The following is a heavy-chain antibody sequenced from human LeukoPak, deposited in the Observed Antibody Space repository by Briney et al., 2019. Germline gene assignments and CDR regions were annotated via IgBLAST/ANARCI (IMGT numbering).Heavy chain of an antibody. CDR1: GGSINGGNYY. V-gene: IGHV4-39*01. J-gene: IGHJ4*02. CDR2: IYYSGST. D-gene: IGHD2-2*02. CDR3: ARHGVVPAAIVPVFDY. Sequence: PSETLSLTCTVSGGSINGGNYYWGWIRQPPGKGLEWIGSIYYSGSTYYNPSLKSRVTISVDTSKNQFSLKLSSVTAADTAVYYCARHGVVPAAIVPVFDYWGQGTLVTVSS.